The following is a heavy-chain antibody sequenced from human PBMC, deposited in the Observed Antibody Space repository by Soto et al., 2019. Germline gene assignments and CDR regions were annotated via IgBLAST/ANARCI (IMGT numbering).Heavy chain of an antibody. Sequence: GASVKVSCKASGYTFTSYYMHWVRQAPGQGLEWMGIINPSGGSTSYAQKFQGRVTMTRDTSTSTVYMELSSLRSEDTAVYYCARDRTAGGGWFDPWGQGTLVTVS. D-gene: IGHD2-15*01. J-gene: IGHJ5*02. V-gene: IGHV1-46*01. CDR3: ARDRTAGGGWFDP. CDR2: INPSGGST. CDR1: GYTFTSYY.